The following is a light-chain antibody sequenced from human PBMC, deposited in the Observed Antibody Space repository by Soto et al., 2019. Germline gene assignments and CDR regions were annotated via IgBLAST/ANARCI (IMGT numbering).Light chain of an antibody. CDR3: QQSFSVPLT. J-gene: IGKJ4*01. CDR2: AAS. Sequence: DIQMTQSPSSLSASVGDSVTITCRASQTISTYLDWYQQKPGKAPNLLLYAASTLHSGVPSRFSGSGSGTDFTLTISTLQPEDFATYYCQQSFSVPLTFGGGTKIEIK. V-gene: IGKV1-39*01. CDR1: QTISTY.